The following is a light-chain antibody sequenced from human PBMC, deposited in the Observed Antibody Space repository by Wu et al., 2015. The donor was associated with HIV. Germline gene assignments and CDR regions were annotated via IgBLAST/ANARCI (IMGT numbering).Light chain of an antibody. CDR3: QQYHSYPYS. CDR2: KAS. Sequence: DIQMTQSPSTLSASVGDRVTITCRASQYISRWLAWYQQKPGKAPKLLIYKASSLESGVPSRFSGSGSGTQFTLTISSLQPDDFATYHCQQYHSYPYSFGQGTKLEIK. CDR1: QYISRW. V-gene: IGKV1-5*03. J-gene: IGKJ2*03.